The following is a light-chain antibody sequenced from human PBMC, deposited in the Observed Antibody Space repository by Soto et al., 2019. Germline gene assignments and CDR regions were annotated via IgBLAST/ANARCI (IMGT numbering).Light chain of an antibody. CDR1: QSVSSSY. CDR2: GAS. J-gene: IGKJ4*01. Sequence: DIVLTQSPGTLSLSPGERAALSCRASQSVSSSYLAWYQQKPGQAPRLLIYGASTGATGIPARFSGSGSGTEFTLTISSLQSEDCAIYYCQQYHTWPITFGGGTKVDIK. CDR3: QQYHTWPIT. V-gene: IGKV3-15*01.